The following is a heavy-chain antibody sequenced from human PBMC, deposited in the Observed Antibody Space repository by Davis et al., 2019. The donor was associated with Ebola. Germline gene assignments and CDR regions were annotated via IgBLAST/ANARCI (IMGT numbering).Heavy chain of an antibody. CDR2: IYYLGST. CDR1: SGSISNYY. V-gene: IGHV4-59*01. CDR3: ARGSYGDHFDY. J-gene: IGHJ4*02. D-gene: IGHD4-17*01. Sequence: SETLSLTCTVSSGSISNYYWSWVRQPPGERLQWIGYIYYLGSTNYNPSLKSRVTISVDTSKNQFSLKLSSVTAADTAVYYCARGSYGDHFDYWGQGTLVTVSS.